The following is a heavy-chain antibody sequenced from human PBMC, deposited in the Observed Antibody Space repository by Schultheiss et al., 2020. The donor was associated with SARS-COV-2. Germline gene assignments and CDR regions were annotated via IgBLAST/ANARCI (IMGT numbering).Heavy chain of an antibody. CDR2: IYYSGST. J-gene: IGHJ6*02. CDR1: GGSISSGGYY. V-gene: IGHV4-39*02. Sequence: SETLSLTCTVSGGSISSGGYYWSWIRQPPGKGLEWIGSIYYSGSTYYNPSLKSRVTISVDTSKNQFSLKLSSVTAADTAVYYCARDFQLDDYYYYYGMDVWGQGTTVTVSS. D-gene: IGHD6-13*01. CDR3: ARDFQLDDYYYYYGMDV.